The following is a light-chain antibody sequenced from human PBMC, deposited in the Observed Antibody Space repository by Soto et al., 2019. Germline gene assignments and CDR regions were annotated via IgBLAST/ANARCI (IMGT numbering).Light chain of an antibody. V-gene: IGLV2-11*01. CDR3: CPYACRDTFYV. Sequence: QSALTQPRSVSGSPGQSVTISCTGTSTDVGGYNYVSWYQQHPGKVPKLMLYDVSKRPSGVPDRFSGSKSGNTASLTISGLQAEDEADYYCCPYACRDTFYVFGSVTKVTV. CDR2: DVS. CDR1: STDVGGYNY. J-gene: IGLJ1*01.